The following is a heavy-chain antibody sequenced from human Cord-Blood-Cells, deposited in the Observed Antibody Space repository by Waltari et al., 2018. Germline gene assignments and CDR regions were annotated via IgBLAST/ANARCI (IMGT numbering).Heavy chain of an antibody. V-gene: IGHV3-7*01. CDR2: IKQDGSEK. CDR1: GFTFSSYW. D-gene: IGHD6-13*01. Sequence: EVQLVESGGGLVQPGGSLRLSCAASGFTFSSYWMSWVRQAPGKGLEWVANIKQDGSEKDYVDSVNGRFTISRGNAKNSLYLQMNSLRAEDTAVYYCARDELYSSSSSYDWYFDLWGRGTLVTVSS. CDR3: ARDELYSSSSSYDWYFDL. J-gene: IGHJ2*01.